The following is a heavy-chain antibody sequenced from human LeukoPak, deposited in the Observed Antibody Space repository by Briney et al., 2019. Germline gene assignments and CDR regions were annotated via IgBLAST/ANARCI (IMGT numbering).Heavy chain of an antibody. CDR1: GSTFSSYS. J-gene: IGHJ6*02. CDR3: ERDLVGMYYGMDV. CDR2: ISSSSSYI. D-gene: IGHD1-26*01. V-gene: IGHV3-21*01. Sequence: GGSLRLSCAASGSTFSSYSINWVRQAPGKGLEWVSPISSSSSYIYYTDSVKGRFTISRDNAKNSLYLQMNSLRAEDTAVYYCERDLVGMYYGMDVWGQGTTVTVSS.